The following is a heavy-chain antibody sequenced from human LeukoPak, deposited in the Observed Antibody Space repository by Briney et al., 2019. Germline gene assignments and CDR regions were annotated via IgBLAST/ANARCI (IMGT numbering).Heavy chain of an antibody. CDR2: INYSGST. CDR3: VRDYSGYEGLFDY. J-gene: IGHJ4*02. D-gene: IGHD5-12*01. Sequence: SETLSLTCTVSGYSISSGYYWGWIRQPPGKGLEWIAEINYSGSTNYNPSFKSRVTISVDTSKNQFSLKLSSVTAADTAVYYCVRDYSGYEGLFDYWGQGTLVTVSS. V-gene: IGHV4-38-2*02. CDR1: GYSISSGYY.